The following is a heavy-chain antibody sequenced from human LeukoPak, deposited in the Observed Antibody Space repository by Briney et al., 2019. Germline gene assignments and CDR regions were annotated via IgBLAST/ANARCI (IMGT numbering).Heavy chain of an antibody. CDR2: ISVSGGST. CDR3: AKGLFGSGSYFFDY. J-gene: IGHJ4*02. CDR1: GLTFSSYA. D-gene: IGHD1-26*01. V-gene: IGHV3-23*01. Sequence: PGGSLRLSCAASGLTFSSYAMSWVRQAPGKGLEWVSAISVSGGSTYYADSVKGRFTISRDNSKNTLYLQMNGLRAEGTAVYYCAKGLFGSGSYFFDYWGQGTLVTVSS.